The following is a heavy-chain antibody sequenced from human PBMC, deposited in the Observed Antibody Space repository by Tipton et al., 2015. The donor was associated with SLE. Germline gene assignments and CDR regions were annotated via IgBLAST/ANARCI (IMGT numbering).Heavy chain of an antibody. D-gene: IGHD3-3*01. V-gene: IGHV1-69*05. CDR1: GGTFGSYS. Sequence: QLVQSGAEVKKPGSSVKVSCKASGGTFGSYSISWVRQTPGQGLQWVGGLIPIYGTPIYAQKFQGRVTISTDASTSTAYMELSSLRSDDTAVYYCARDEKGYYDFWSGYPSNWGQGTLVTVSS. CDR3: ARDEKGYYDFWSGYPSN. CDR2: LIPIYGTP. J-gene: IGHJ4*02.